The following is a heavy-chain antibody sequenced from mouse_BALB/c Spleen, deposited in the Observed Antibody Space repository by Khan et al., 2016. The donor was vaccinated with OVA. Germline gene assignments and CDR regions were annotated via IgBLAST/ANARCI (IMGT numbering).Heavy chain of an antibody. Sequence: QVQLLQSGAELVRPGVSVKISCKGSGYTFTDYAMHWVKQSHAKSLEWIGVISTYYGDASYNQKFKGKATMTVDNSYSTAYMELARLTSEDSAIYYCARTGHDCYPYFDYWGQGTTLTVSS. D-gene: IGHD2-3*01. CDR3: ARTGHDCYPYFDY. CDR2: ISTYYGDA. J-gene: IGHJ2*01. V-gene: IGHV1S137*01. CDR1: GYTFTDYA.